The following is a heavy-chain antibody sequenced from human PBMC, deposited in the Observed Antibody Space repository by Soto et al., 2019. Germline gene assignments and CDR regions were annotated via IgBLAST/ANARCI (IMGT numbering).Heavy chain of an antibody. D-gene: IGHD2-15*01. CDR3: ARGKLGYCSGGSCYPDYYYYYGMDV. J-gene: IGHJ6*02. V-gene: IGHV4-30-4*01. CDR2: VYYSGST. Sequence: QVQLQESGPGLVKPSQTLSLTCTVSGGSISSGDYYWSWIRQPPGKGLEWIGYVYYSGSTYYNPSLKSRVTISVDTSKNQFSLKLSSVTAADTAVYYCARGKLGYCSGGSCYPDYYYYYGMDVWGQGTTVTVSS. CDR1: GGSISSGDYY.